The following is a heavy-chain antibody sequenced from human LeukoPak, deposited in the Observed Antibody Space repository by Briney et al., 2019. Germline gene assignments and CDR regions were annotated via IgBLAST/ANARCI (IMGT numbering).Heavy chain of an antibody. J-gene: IGHJ6*02. D-gene: IGHD2/OR15-2a*01. CDR3: ATWAFYHGRDV. V-gene: IGHV3-43*02. CDR1: GFTFDDYA. Sequence: PGGSLRLSCVASGFTFDDYAMHWVRQAPGKGLEWVSLINAKGGRTYYADSVNGRFTISRDNNKNFLYLQMNSKRSEDSAVYYCATWAFYHGRDVWGQGTTVIVSS. CDR2: INAKGGRT.